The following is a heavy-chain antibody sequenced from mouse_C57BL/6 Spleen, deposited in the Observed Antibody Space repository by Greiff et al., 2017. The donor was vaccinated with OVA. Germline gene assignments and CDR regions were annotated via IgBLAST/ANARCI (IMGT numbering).Heavy chain of an antibody. CDR1: GFTFSSYA. CDR3: ARGDDYDHDFDY. D-gene: IGHD2-4*01. CDR2: ISDGGSYT. Sequence: EVMLVESGGGLVKPGGSLKLSCAASGFTFSSYAMSWVRQTPEKRLEWVATISDGGSYTYYPDNVKGRFTISRDNAKNNLYLQMRHLKSEDTAMYDCARGDDYDHDFDYWGQGTTLTVSS. V-gene: IGHV5-4*03. J-gene: IGHJ2*01.